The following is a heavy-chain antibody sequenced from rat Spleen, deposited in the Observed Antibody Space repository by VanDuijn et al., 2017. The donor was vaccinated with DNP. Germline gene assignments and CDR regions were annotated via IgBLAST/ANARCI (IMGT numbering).Heavy chain of an antibody. CDR2: ISTGGDNT. CDR3: TTHGSIATISTGAMDV. D-gene: IGHD1-2*01. CDR1: GFIFSYYD. J-gene: IGHJ4*01. Sequence: EVQLVESGGGLVQPGRSLKLSCAASGFIFSYYDMAWVRQAPTKGLEWVASISTGGDNTYYRDSVTGRFTISRDNAKSTLYLQMDSLRSEDTATYYCTTHGSIATISTGAMDVWGQGTSVTVSS. V-gene: IGHV5-25*01.